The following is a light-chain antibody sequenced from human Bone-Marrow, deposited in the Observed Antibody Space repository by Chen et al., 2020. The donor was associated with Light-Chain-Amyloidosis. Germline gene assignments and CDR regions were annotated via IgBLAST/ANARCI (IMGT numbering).Light chain of an antibody. CDR2: TAT. CDR3: LQHYGTFWT. Sequence: DIEMTQSPSTLSASVGDRVTITCRSSQVIGNSVAWYQQKVGKAPRHLVYTATNLESGVPSRVSGSGNGTEYILTISGLQPEDFTSYFCLQHYGTFWTFVHGTKVEIK. CDR1: QVIGNS. J-gene: IGKJ1*01. V-gene: IGKV1-NL1*01.